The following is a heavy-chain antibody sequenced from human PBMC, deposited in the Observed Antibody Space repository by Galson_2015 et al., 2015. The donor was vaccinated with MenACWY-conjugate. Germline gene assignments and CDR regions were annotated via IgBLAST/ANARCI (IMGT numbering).Heavy chain of an antibody. V-gene: IGHV3-23*01. Sequence: CAASGFTFRNYAMRWVRQAPGQGLEWVSALSDSGDTTFYADSVKGRFTISRDNSKNTLYMQMNSLRAGDTAMYYCAKDKGWTTRVRVIIIREIDYWGQGALVTVSS. CDR1: GFTFRNYA. J-gene: IGHJ4*02. D-gene: IGHD3-3*01. CDR3: AKDKGWTTRVRVIIIREIDY. CDR2: LSDSGDTT.